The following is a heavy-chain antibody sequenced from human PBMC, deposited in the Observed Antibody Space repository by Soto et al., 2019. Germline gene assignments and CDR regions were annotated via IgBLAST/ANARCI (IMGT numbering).Heavy chain of an antibody. CDR1: GGSISSYY. J-gene: IGHJ4*02. Sequence: SETLSLTCTVSGGSISSYYWSWIRQPAGKGLEWIGRIYASGGTNYNPSVKSRVTISVDTSKNQFSLNLNSVTASDTAVYFCVSQRTSVITQAYFDYWGRGALVTVSS. CDR3: VSQRTSVITQAYFDY. D-gene: IGHD1-20*01. CDR2: IYASGGT. V-gene: IGHV4-4*07.